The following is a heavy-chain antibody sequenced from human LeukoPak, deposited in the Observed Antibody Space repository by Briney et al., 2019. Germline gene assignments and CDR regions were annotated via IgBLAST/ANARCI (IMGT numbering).Heavy chain of an antibody. Sequence: ASVKVSCKVSGYTLTELSMHWVRQAPGKGLEWMGGFDPEDGETIYAQKFQGRVPMTEDTSTDTAYMELSSLRSEDTAVYYCATGWGGYDYRNFDYWGQGTLVTVSS. CDR2: FDPEDGET. D-gene: IGHD5-12*01. V-gene: IGHV1-24*01. CDR3: ATGWGGYDYRNFDY. CDR1: GYTLTELS. J-gene: IGHJ4*02.